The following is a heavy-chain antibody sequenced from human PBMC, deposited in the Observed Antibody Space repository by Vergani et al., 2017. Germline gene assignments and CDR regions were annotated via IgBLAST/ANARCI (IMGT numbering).Heavy chain of an antibody. CDR2: ISSSGSTI. J-gene: IGHJ3*02. CDR3: ARVGGDSHDAFDI. D-gene: IGHD2-21*02. Sequence: EVQLVESGGGLVQPGGSLRLSCAASGFTFSSYEMNWVRQAPGKGLEWVSYISSSGSTIYYVDSVKGRFTISRDNAKNSLYLQMNSLRAEDTAVYYCARVGGDSHDAFDIWGQGTMVTVSS. V-gene: IGHV3-48*03. CDR1: GFTFSSYE.